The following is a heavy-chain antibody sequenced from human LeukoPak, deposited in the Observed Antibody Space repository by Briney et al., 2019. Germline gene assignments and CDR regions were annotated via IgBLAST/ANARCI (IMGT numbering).Heavy chain of an antibody. CDR3: ARCGGAAAGTCGY. J-gene: IGHJ4*02. CDR1: GFTFSSYG. V-gene: IGHV3-30*02. D-gene: IGHD6-13*01. Sequence: GGSLRLSCAASGFTFSSYGMHWVRQAPGKGLEWVTFIQHDGSKKYYADSVKGRFTISRDNSKNTLYLQMNSLRAEDTAVYYCARCGGAAAGTCGYWGQGTLVTVSS. CDR2: IQHDGSKK.